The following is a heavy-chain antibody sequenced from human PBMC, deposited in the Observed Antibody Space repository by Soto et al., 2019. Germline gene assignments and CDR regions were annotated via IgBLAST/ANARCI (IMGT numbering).Heavy chain of an antibody. V-gene: IGHV3-30*18. CDR1: GFTFSSYG. CDR2: ISYDGSNK. J-gene: IGHJ4*02. Sequence: GGSLRLSCAASGFTFSSYGMHRVRQAPGKGLEWVAVISYDGSNKYYADSVKGRFTISRDNSKNTLYLQMNSLRAEDTAVYYCAKTDREFSMEDYWNYFDYWGQGTLVTVSS. D-gene: IGHD3-10*01. CDR3: AKTDREFSMEDYWNYFDY.